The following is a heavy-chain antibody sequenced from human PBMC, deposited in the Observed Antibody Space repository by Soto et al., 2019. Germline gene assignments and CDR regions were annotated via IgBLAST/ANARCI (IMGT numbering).Heavy chain of an antibody. D-gene: IGHD3-10*02. J-gene: IGHJ3*02. CDR1: GGSISSGGYY. CDR2: IYYSGST. Sequence: SETLSLTCTVSGGSISSGGYYWSWIRQHPGKGLEWIGYIYYSGSTYYNPSLKSRVTISVDTSKNQFSLKLSSVTAADTAVYYCARLTTDSMSGAFDIWGQGTMVTVSS. V-gene: IGHV4-31*03. CDR3: ARLTTDSMSGAFDI.